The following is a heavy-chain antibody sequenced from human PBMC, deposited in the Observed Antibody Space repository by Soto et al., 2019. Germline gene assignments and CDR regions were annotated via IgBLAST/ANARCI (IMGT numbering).Heavy chain of an antibody. CDR3: AGEVGSGGWYYYYFGMDA. Sequence: EVQLVETGGGLIQPGGSLRLSCAASGLTVMSNYMSWVRQAPGKGLEWVSLIFSGGSTYYADSVKGRFTISRDNSKNMVYLQMNSLRAEDTAVYYCAGEVGSGGWYYYYFGMDAWGQGTTVTVSS. D-gene: IGHD6-19*01. J-gene: IGHJ6*02. CDR1: GLTVMSNY. V-gene: IGHV3-53*02. CDR2: IFSGGST.